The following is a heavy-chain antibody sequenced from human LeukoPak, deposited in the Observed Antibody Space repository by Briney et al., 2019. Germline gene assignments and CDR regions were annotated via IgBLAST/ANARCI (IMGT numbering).Heavy chain of an antibody. CDR1: GFTFSSYT. J-gene: IGHJ4*02. CDR2: ISSSSSFI. V-gene: IGHV3-21*01. CDR3: ARGTGGYHYDY. Sequence: GGSLRLSCAASGFTFSSYTMNWVRQAPGKGLEWVSSISSSSSFIYYADSVKGRFTISRDNAKNSLYLQMNSLRAEDMAVYYCARGTGGYHYDYWGQGTLVTVSS. D-gene: IGHD3-22*01.